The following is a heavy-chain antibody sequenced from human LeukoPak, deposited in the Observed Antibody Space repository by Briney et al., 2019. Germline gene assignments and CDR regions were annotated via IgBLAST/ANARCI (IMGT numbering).Heavy chain of an antibody. CDR2: ISGSGGST. V-gene: IGHV3-23*01. J-gene: IGHJ4*02. CDR3: AKSQAGAVAGDGYYFDY. D-gene: IGHD6-19*01. Sequence: QPGGSLRLSCAASGFTFSSYAMSWVRQAPGKGLEWVSAISGSGGSTYYADSVKGRFTISRDNSKNTLYLQMNSLRAEDTAVYYCAKSQAGAVAGDGYYFDYWGQGTLVTVSS. CDR1: GFTFSSYA.